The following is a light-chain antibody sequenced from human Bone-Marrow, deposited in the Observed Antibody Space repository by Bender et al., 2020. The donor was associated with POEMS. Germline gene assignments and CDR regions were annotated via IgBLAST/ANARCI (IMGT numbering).Light chain of an antibody. V-gene: IGLV1-47*01. Sequence: QSVLTQPPSASGTPGQRVTISCSGSSSNIGTNPVNWYQQLPGTAPKLLIYRNEQRPSGVPDRYSGSNSGTSASLAISGLRSEDEADYYCATWDDSLSGRVFGGGTKLTVL. J-gene: IGLJ3*02. CDR1: SSNIGTNP. CDR2: RNE. CDR3: ATWDDSLSGRV.